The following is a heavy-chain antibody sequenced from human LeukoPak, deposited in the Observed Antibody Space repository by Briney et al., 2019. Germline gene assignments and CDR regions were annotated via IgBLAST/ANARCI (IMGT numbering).Heavy chain of an antibody. J-gene: IGHJ4*02. D-gene: IGHD3-22*01. V-gene: IGHV4-34*01. Sequence: SETLSLTCAVYGGSFSGYYWSWIRQPPGKGLEWIGEINHSGSTNYNPSLKSRVTISVDTSKNQFSLKLSSVTAADTAVYYCAGGRYYDSSGYYGFDYWGQGTLVTGFS. CDR2: INHSGST. CDR1: GGSFSGYY. CDR3: AGGRYYDSSGYYGFDY.